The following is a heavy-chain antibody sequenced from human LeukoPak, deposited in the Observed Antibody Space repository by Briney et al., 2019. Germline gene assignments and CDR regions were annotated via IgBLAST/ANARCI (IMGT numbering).Heavy chain of an antibody. CDR2: ISYDGSNK. CDR3: AKDRNRLYKPHFDL. J-gene: IGHJ2*01. V-gene: IGHV3-30*18. Sequence: PGRSLRLSCAASGFTFSSYGMHWVRQAPGKGLEWVAVISYDGSNKYYADSVKGRFTISRDNSKNTLYLQMNSLRAEDTAVYYCAKDRNRLYKPHFDLWGRGTLVTVSS. CDR1: GFTFSSYG. D-gene: IGHD1-1*01.